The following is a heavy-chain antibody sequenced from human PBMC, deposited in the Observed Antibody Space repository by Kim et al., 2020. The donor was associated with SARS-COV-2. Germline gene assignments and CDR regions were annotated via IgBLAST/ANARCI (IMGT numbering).Heavy chain of an antibody. CDR1: GGSISNYY. CDR3: ARDGGGGAFDP. V-gene: IGHV4-59*13. D-gene: IGHD2-15*01. CDR2: IYYSGST. J-gene: IGHJ5*02. Sequence: ETLSLTCTVSGGSISNYYWSWIRQPPGKGLEWIGYIYYSGSTNYNPSLKSRVTISIDTSKRQFSLKLNSVTAADTAVYYCARDGGGGAFDPWGQGTLVTVSS.